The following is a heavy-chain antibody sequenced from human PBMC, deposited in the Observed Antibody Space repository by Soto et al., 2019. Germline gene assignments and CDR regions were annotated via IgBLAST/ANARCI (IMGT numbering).Heavy chain of an antibody. V-gene: IGHV1-69*02. D-gene: IGHD2-15*01. CDR1: GGTFSSYT. Sequence: QVQLVQSGAEVKKLGSSVKVSCKASGGTFSSYTISWVRQAPGQGLEWMGRIIPILGIANYAQKFQGRVTITADKCTSTASIELGSLRSEDTAVYYCARGVYCSGGRCYPTDAFDIWGQGTMVTVSS. CDR3: ARGVYCSGGRCYPTDAFDI. CDR2: IIPILGIA. J-gene: IGHJ3*02.